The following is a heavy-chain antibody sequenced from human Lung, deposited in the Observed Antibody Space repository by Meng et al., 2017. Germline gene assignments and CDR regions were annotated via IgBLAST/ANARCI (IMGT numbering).Heavy chain of an antibody. CDR3: ARGYDILTGLPLDY. D-gene: IGHD3-9*01. CDR1: GGSFSGYY. CDR2: INHSGST. V-gene: IGHV4-34*01. J-gene: IGHJ4*02. Sequence: VQLQQWGAGLLKPAETLSLTCAVYGGSFSGYYWSWIRQPPGKGLEWIGEINHSGSTNYNPSLKSRVTISVDTSKNQFSLKLSSVTAADTAVYYCARGYDILTGLPLDYWGQGTLVTVSS.